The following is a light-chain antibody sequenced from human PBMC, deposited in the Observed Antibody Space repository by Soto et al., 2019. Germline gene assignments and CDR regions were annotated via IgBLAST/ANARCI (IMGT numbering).Light chain of an antibody. CDR1: SSDVGGYNY. CDR3: SSCTSSSTRV. Sequence: QSVLTQPASVSGSPGQSITISCTGTSSDVGGYNYVSWYQHHPGKAPKLMIYEVSNRPSGVSNRFSGSKSGNTASLTISGLQAEDEADYYCSSCTSSSTRVFGGGTKLTVL. J-gene: IGLJ3*02. CDR2: EVS. V-gene: IGLV2-14*01.